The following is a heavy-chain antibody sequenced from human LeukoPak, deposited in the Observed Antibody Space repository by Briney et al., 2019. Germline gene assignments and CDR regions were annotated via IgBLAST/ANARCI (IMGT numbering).Heavy chain of an antibody. Sequence: SVKVSCKASGGTFSSYAISWVRQAPGQGLEWMGGIIPIFGTANYAQKFQGRVTITRDTSASTAYMELSSLRSEDTAVYYCARDGDFWSGYYTHWFDPWGQGTLVTVSS. D-gene: IGHD3-3*01. CDR2: IIPIFGTA. CDR1: GGTFSSYA. J-gene: IGHJ5*02. V-gene: IGHV1-69*05. CDR3: ARDGDFWSGYYTHWFDP.